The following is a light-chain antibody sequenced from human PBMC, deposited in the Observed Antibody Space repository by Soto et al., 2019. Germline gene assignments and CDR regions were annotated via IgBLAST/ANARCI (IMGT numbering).Light chain of an antibody. CDR2: KAS. Sequence: DIQMTQSPSNLSASVGDRVTITCRASQSISSWLAWYQQKPGKAPKLLIYKASSLESGVPSRFSGSGSGTEFTLTISSLQPDDFATYYCQQSFTFGPGTKVDIK. V-gene: IGKV1-5*03. J-gene: IGKJ3*01. CDR3: QQSFT. CDR1: QSISSW.